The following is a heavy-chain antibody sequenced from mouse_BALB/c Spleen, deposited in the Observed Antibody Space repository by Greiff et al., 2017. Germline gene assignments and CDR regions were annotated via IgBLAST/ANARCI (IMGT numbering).Heavy chain of an antibody. CDR2: IYPYNGGT. V-gene: IGHV1S29*02. D-gene: IGHD3-1*01. J-gene: IGHJ4*01. Sequence: VQLKQSGPELVKPGASVKISCKASGYTFTDYNMHWVKQSHGKSLEWIGYIYPYNGGTGYNQKFKSKATLTVDNSSSTAYMELRSLTSEDSAVYYCARFSSGYYAMDYWGQGTSVTVSS. CDR1: GYTFTDYN. CDR3: ARFSSGYYAMDY.